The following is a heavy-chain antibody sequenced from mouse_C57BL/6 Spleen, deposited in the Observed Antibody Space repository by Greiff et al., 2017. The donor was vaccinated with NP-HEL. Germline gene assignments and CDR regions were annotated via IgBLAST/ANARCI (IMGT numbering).Heavy chain of an antibody. CDR2: IYPSDSET. CDR3: ARSSSGYGFAF. J-gene: IGHJ3*01. V-gene: IGHV1-61*01. D-gene: IGHD3-2*02. Sequence: VQLQQSGAELVRPGSSVKLSCKASGYTFTSYWMDWVKQRPGQGLEWIGNIYPSDSETHYNQKFKDKATLTVDKSSSTAYMQLSSLTSEDSAVYYCARSSSGYGFAFWGQGTLVTVSA. CDR1: GYTFTSYW.